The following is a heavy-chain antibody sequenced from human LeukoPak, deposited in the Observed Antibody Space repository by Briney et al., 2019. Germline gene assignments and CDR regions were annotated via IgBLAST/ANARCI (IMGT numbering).Heavy chain of an antibody. CDR1: RYSFTNYW. V-gene: IGHV5-51*01. CDR2: IYPGDSDT. J-gene: IGHJ4*02. D-gene: IGHD2-2*01. CDR3: ARWIVLVPAAVGYFDY. Sequence: GESLKISCKGSRYSFTNYWIGWVRQMPGKGLEWMGIIYPGDSDTRYSPSFEGQVNISVDKSISTAYLQWSSLKASNTAMYYCARWIVLVPAAVGYFDYWGQGTLVTVSS.